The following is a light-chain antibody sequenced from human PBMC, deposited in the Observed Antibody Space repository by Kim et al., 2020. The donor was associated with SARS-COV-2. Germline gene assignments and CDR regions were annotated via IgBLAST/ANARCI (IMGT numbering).Light chain of an antibody. CDR3: NSRDSSGHWV. J-gene: IGLJ3*02. V-gene: IGLV3-19*01. Sequence: ALGQTVRTSCQGDSLRYSYASWYQQKQGQAPVRVIYGKNNRPSGIPDRVSGPSSGNTASLTITAAQAEDEADYYCNSRDSSGHWVFGGGTKLTVL. CDR2: GKN. CDR1: SLRYSY.